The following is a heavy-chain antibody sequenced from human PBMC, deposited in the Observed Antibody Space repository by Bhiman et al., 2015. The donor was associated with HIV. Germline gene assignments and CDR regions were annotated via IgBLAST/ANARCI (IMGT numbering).Heavy chain of an antibody. J-gene: IGHJ5*02. CDR3: ARDKESVTMVRGPFDP. CDR1: GFTFSAYA. CDR2: ISYDGRDK. D-gene: IGHD3-10*01. V-gene: IGHV3-30*04. Sequence: QVQLVESGGGVVQSGRSLRLSCAASGFTFSAYALHWVRQAPGKGLEWVAVISYDGRDKDYADSVKGRFTISRDNSKNTLYLQMNSLRTEDTSLYYCARDKESVTMVRGPFDPWGQGTRVTVSS.